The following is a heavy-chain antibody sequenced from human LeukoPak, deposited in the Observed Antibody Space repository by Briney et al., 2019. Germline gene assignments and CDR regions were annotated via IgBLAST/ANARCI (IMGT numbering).Heavy chain of an antibody. CDR2: IFYSGNT. Sequence: SETLSLTCTVSGGSISSYYWGWIRQPPGKGLEWIGSIFYSGNTYDNPSLKSRVTISVDTSKNQFSLKLNSVTAADTAVYYCARHRSKWLQSSFDYWGQGALVTVSS. V-gene: IGHV4-39*01. J-gene: IGHJ4*02. CDR3: ARHRSKWLQSSFDY. D-gene: IGHD5-24*01. CDR1: GGSISSYY.